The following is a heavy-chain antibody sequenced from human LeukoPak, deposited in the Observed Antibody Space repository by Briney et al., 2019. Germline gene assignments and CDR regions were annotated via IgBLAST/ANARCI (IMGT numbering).Heavy chain of an antibody. J-gene: IGHJ4*02. Sequence: GGSLRLSCAASGFTFDDYTMHWVRHAPGKGLEWVSLITWDGGSTSYADSVKGRFTISRDNSKNSLYLQMNSLRTEDSALYYCAKDGGRQYLPYFDYWGQGTLVTVSS. CDR3: AKDGGRQYLPYFDY. CDR2: ITWDGGST. V-gene: IGHV3-43*01. CDR1: GFTFDDYT. D-gene: IGHD2-2*01.